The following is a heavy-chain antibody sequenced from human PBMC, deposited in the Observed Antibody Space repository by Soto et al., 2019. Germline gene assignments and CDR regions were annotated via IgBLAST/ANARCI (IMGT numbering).Heavy chain of an antibody. J-gene: IGHJ4*02. CDR1: GGSISSYY. CDR2: IYYSGST. V-gene: IGHV4-59*08. Sequence: SSETLSLTCTVSGGSISSYYWSWIRQPPGKGLEWIGYIYYSGSTNYNPSLKSRVTISVDTSKNQFSLKLSSVTAADTAVYYCARHYYDSSVLDYWGQGTLVTVSS. D-gene: IGHD3-22*01. CDR3: ARHYYDSSVLDY.